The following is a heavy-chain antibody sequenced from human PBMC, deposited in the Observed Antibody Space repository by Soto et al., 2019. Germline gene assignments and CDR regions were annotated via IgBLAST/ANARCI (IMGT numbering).Heavy chain of an antibody. CDR1: GGTFSSYA. CDR2: IIPIFGTA. CDR3: VKHQVSLVRGISPFDY. Sequence: SVKVSCKASGGTFSSYAISWVRQAPGQGLEWMGGIIPIFGTANYAQKFQGRVTITADESTSTAYMELSSLRSEDTAVYYCVKHQVSLVRGISPFDYWGQGALVTVSS. D-gene: IGHD3-10*01. V-gene: IGHV1-69*13. J-gene: IGHJ4*02.